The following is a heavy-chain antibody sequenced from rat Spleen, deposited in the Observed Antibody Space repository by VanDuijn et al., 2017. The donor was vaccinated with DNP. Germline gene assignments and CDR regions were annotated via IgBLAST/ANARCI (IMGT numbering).Heavy chain of an antibody. CDR2: RWSGGST. Sequence: QVQLKESGPGLVQPSETLSLTCTVSGFSLTSYNVHWVRQPPGKGLEWMGVRWSGGSTDYNSTLKSRLSISRDTSKSQVYLKMNSLQTEDTATYYCARVPKTNYVMDAWGQGVSVTVSS. J-gene: IGHJ4*01. V-gene: IGHV2-45*01. D-gene: IGHD3-8*01. CDR3: ARVPKTNYVMDA. CDR1: GFSLTSYN.